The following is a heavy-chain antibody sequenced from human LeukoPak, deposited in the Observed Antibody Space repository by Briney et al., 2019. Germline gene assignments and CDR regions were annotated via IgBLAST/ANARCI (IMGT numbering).Heavy chain of an antibody. CDR1: GGTCSSDA. CDR2: TIPIFGTA. Sequence: ASEKVSCKASGGTCSSDAISWVRQAPGQGLEWMGGTIPIFGTANYAQKFQGRVTITADESTSTAYMELSSLRSEDTAVYYCARGSLEGLDFDYWGQGTLVAVSS. V-gene: IGHV1-69*13. CDR3: ARGSLEGLDFDY. D-gene: IGHD1-1*01. J-gene: IGHJ4*02.